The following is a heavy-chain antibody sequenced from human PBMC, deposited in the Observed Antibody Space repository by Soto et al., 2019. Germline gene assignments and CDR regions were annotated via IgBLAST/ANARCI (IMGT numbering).Heavy chain of an antibody. D-gene: IGHD7-27*01. CDR2: INHDGSET. V-gene: IGHV3-7*03. CDR3: ARSLLGPMAFDM. J-gene: IGHJ3*02. Sequence: EVQLVESGGDLVQPGGSLRLSCAASGFIFTNYWMTWVRQAPGKGLEWVANINHDGSETYYLDSVKGRFAISRDNAKNSLFLQMTSLRDEETAIYYCARSLLGPMAFDMWGHGTLVAVSS. CDR1: GFIFTNYW.